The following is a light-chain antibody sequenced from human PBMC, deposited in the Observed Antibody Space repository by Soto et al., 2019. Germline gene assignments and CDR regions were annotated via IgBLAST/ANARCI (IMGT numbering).Light chain of an antibody. CDR3: SSYTSSSTHV. CDR1: SSDIGAFTF. Sequence: QSVLTRPASVSGSPGQSITISCTGTSSDIGAFTFVSWYQQHPGKVPKLMIFDVNRRPSGVSDRFSGSKSGNTASLTISGLQAEDEGDYYCSSYTSSSTHVFGSGTKVTVL. J-gene: IGLJ1*01. V-gene: IGLV2-14*03. CDR2: DVN.